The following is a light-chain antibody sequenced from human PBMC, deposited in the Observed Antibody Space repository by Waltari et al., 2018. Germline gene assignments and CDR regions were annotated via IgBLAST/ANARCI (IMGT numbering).Light chain of an antibody. CDR1: TSISGW. Sequence: DIQMTQSPSTLSASVGDRVTTTCRPSTSISGWLAWYQQKPGKAPNLLIYKASSLEGGVPSRFSASGFGTEFTLTINSLQPDDLATYYCQQYNSYPGTFGQGTKVEIK. CDR2: KAS. V-gene: IGKV1-5*03. J-gene: IGKJ1*01. CDR3: QQYNSYPGT.